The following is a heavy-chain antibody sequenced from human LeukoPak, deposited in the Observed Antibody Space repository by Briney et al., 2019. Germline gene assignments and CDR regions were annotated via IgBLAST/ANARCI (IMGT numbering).Heavy chain of an antibody. CDR3: ARGTTIFGVVITLDY. V-gene: IGHV4-30-4*08. Sequence: SQTLSLTCTVSGGSISSGDYYWSWIRQPPGKGLEWIGYIYYSGSTYYNPSLKSRVTISVDTSKNQFSLKLSSVTAADTAVYYCARGTTIFGVVITLDYWGQGTLVTVSS. CDR2: IYYSGST. D-gene: IGHD3-3*01. CDR1: GGSISSGDYY. J-gene: IGHJ4*02.